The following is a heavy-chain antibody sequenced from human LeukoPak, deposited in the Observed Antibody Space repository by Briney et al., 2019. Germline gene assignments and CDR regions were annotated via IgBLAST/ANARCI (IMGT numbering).Heavy chain of an antibody. CDR2: AYSTGST. CDR3: ARFWFGESTFDD. J-gene: IGHJ4*02. V-gene: IGHV4-59*01. CDR1: GGSISSYY. D-gene: IGHD3-10*01. Sequence: PSETLSLTCTVSGGSISSYYWSWIRQPPGKGLEWIGYAYSTGSTNYNPSLKSRVTISVDTSKNQFSLRLISVTAADTAVYYCARFWFGESTFDDWGQGTLVTVSS.